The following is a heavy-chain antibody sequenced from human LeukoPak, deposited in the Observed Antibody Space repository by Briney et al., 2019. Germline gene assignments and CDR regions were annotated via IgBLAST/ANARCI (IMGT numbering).Heavy chain of an antibody. V-gene: IGHV1-18*01. Sequence: ASVKVSCKASGYTFTSYGISWVRQAPGQGLEWMGWISAYNGNTNYAQKFQGRVTMTRNTSISTAYMELSSLRSEDTAVYYCARGRYSSSWYRVNWFDPWGQGTLVTVSS. CDR1: GYTFTSYG. D-gene: IGHD6-13*01. CDR2: ISAYNGNT. CDR3: ARGRYSSSWYRVNWFDP. J-gene: IGHJ5*02.